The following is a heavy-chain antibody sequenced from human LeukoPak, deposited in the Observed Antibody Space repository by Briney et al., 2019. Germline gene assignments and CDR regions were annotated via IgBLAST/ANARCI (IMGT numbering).Heavy chain of an antibody. J-gene: IGHJ3*02. CDR2: IGNGGAST. V-gene: IGHV3-23*01. D-gene: IGHD6-19*01. Sequence: PGGSLRLSCAASGFTFSSYAMSWVRQAPGKGLEWVSAIGNGGASTYYADSVKGRFTISRDNSKNTLYLQMNSLRAEDTAVFYCARDRCSGWLHDAFDIWGHGTMVTVSS. CDR1: GFTFSSYA. CDR3: ARDRCSGWLHDAFDI.